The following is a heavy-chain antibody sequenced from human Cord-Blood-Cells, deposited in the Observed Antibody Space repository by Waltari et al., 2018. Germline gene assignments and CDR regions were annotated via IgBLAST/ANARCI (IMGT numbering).Heavy chain of an antibody. CDR1: GYTLTELS. CDR3: ATLVVVNYYYGMDV. Sequence: QVQLVQSGAEVKKPGASVKVSCQVSGYTLTELSMHWVRQAPGKGLEWLGGFDPEDGETRYSEKIQGRGTMTEDTSTDTAYMELRSLRSEDTAVYYCATLVVVNYYYGMDVWGQGTTVTVSS. J-gene: IGHJ6*02. D-gene: IGHD2-15*01. CDR2: FDPEDGET. V-gene: IGHV1-24*01.